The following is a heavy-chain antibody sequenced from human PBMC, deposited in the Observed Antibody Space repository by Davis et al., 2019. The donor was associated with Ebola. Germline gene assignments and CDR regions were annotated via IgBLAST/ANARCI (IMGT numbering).Heavy chain of an antibody. V-gene: IGHV4-59*01. CDR3: ARNYDFWSGYRSHYGMDV. CDR1: GGSISYYY. CDR2: IYYSGST. D-gene: IGHD3-3*01. J-gene: IGHJ6*02. Sequence: SETLSLTCTVSGGSISYYYWNWIRQAPGKGLEWIGDIYYSGSTNYNPSLKSRVTISVDTSKNQFSLKLNSVTAADTAVYYCARNYDFWSGYRSHYGMDVWGQGTTVTVSS.